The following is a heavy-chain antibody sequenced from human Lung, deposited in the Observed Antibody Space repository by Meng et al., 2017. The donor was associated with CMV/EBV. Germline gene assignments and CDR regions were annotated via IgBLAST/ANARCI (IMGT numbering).Heavy chain of an antibody. CDR2: ISSSGDII. CDR1: GFTFSDYY. CDR3: ARCKIYDFSFYGMDV. Sequence: GESXKISCAASGFTFSDYYMTWVRRAPGKGLEWISYISSSGDIILYADSVKGRFTISRDNAEKPLYLQMNSLRAEDTALYFCARCKIYDFSFYGMDVWGQGTMVTVSS. J-gene: IGHJ6*02. V-gene: IGHV3-11*04. D-gene: IGHD3-3*01.